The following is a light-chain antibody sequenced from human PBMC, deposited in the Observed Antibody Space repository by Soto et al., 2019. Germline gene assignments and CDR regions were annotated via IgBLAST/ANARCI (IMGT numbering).Light chain of an antibody. CDR2: AAS. Sequence: DIQMTQSPSSLSASVGDRVTITCRASQSISSYLNWYQQKPGKAPKLLIYAASSLQSGVQSRFSGSGSGTDFTLTISSLQPEDFATYYCQQSYSTPRVTVGPGTKVDIK. CDR3: QQSYSTPRVT. V-gene: IGKV1-39*01. J-gene: IGKJ3*01. CDR1: QSISSY.